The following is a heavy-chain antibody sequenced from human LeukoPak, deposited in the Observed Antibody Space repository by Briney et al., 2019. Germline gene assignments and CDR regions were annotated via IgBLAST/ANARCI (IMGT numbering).Heavy chain of an antibody. CDR2: INHSGST. CDR1: GGSLSGYY. Sequence: SETLSLTCAVYGGSLSGYYWSWIRQPPGKGLEWIGEINHSGSTNYNPPLKSRVTISVDTSKNQFSLKLSSVTAADTAVYYCARGSPAYAEKEDGSFDYWGQGTLVTVSS. D-gene: IGHD1-26*01. CDR3: ARGSPAYAEKEDGSFDY. V-gene: IGHV4-34*01. J-gene: IGHJ4*02.